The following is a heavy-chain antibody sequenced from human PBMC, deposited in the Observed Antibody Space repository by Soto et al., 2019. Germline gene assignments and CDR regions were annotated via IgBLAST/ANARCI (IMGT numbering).Heavy chain of an antibody. CDR3: AKDSNKYSSSLRGRYFDY. Sequence: WGSLRLSCAASGFTFTSYVMSWVRQAPGKGLEWVAGISGGGSTAFYADSVKGRFTISRDNAKNTLVLQMDSLRAEDTAIYYCAKDSNKYSSSLRGRYFDYWGQGTLVTVYS. CDR1: GFTFTSYV. J-gene: IGHJ4*02. D-gene: IGHD3-22*01. V-gene: IGHV3-23*01. CDR2: ISGGGSTA.